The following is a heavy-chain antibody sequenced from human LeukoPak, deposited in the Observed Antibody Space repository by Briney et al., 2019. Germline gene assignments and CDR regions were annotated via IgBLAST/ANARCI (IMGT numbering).Heavy chain of an antibody. CDR3: ARDSIRQQLYYFDS. Sequence: GGSLRLSCAASGFTFSSYGMHWVRQAPGKGLEWVAYIRYDGSNKYYAESVKGRFTISRDNSKNTLSLQMNSLGRDDTAVYYCARDSIRQQLYYFDSWGQGTLVTVSS. CDR2: IRYDGSNK. V-gene: IGHV3-30*02. CDR1: GFTFSSYG. D-gene: IGHD4-11*01. J-gene: IGHJ4*02.